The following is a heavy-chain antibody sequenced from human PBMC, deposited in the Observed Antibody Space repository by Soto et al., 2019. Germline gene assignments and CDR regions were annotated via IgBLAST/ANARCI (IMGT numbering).Heavy chain of an antibody. D-gene: IGHD3-10*01. CDR3: AKVLLWFDY. CDR1: GFVFSSYG. CDR2: ISYDGADI. J-gene: IGHJ4*02. V-gene: IGHV3-30*18. Sequence: GGSLRLSCATSGFVFSSYGMHWVRQAPGKGLEWVAVISYDGADIYYADSVRGRFTISRDNSKDTLYLQMNSLRAEDTAVYYCAKVLLWFDYWGQGTLVTVSS.